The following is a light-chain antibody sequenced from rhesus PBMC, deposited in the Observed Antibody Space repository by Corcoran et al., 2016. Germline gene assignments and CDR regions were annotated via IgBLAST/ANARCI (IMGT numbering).Light chain of an antibody. V-gene: IGKV3S9*01. J-gene: IGKJ2*01. Sequence: EIVMTQSPATLSLSPGERATLSCRASQSIGSSVAWYHQKPDQAPRLLIYGASTRATGIPARVSGSGSGTDFTLIISSLEPDDVGVYYCQQYNRWNNFGQGTKVEIK. CDR2: GAS. CDR1: QSIGSS. CDR3: QQYNRWNN.